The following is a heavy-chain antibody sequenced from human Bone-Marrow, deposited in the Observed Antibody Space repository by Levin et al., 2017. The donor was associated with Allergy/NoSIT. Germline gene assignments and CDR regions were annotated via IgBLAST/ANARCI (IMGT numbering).Heavy chain of an antibody. V-gene: IGHV1-69*13. CDR3: ARDRDLRCWSGDDYYYGMDV. Sequence: SVKVSCKASGGTFSSYAISWVRQAPGQGLEWMGGIIPIFGTANYAQKFQGRVTITADESTSTAYMELSSLRSEDTAVYYCARDRDLRCWSGDDYYYGMDVWGQGTTVTVSS. D-gene: IGHD3-3*01. CDR1: GGTFSSYA. J-gene: IGHJ6*02. CDR2: IIPIFGTA.